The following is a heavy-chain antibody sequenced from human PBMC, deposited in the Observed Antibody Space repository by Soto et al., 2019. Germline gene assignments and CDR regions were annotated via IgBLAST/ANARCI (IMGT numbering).Heavy chain of an antibody. CDR3: ARNWNYYGSGDQFDY. D-gene: IGHD3-10*01. CDR1: GYTFTSYA. CDR2: INASDGNT. Sequence: GASVKVSCKASGYTFTSYAMHCERQAPGQMLEWMGWINASDGNTKYSQKFQGRVSLTRDTSASTAYMELNSLRSEDTSVYYCARNWNYYGSGDQFDYWGQGTLVTVSS. J-gene: IGHJ4*02. V-gene: IGHV1-3*01.